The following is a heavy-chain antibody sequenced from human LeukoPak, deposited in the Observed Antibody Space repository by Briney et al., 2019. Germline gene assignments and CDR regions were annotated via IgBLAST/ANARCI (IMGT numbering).Heavy chain of an antibody. CDR1: GGSFSGYY. Sequence: PSETLSLTCAVYGGSFSGYYWSWIRQPPGKGLEWIGSIYYSGSTNYNPSLKSRVTISVDTSKNQFSLKLSSVTAADTAVYYCARVEGYYYDSSGYPSTEYFQHWGQGTLVTVSS. CDR2: IYYSGST. D-gene: IGHD3-22*01. CDR3: ARVEGYYYDSSGYPSTEYFQH. J-gene: IGHJ1*01. V-gene: IGHV4-59*01.